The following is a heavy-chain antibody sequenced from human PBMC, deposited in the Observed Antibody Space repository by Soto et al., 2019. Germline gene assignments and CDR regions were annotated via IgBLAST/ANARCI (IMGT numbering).Heavy chain of an antibody. D-gene: IGHD3-10*01. J-gene: IGHJ6*03. CDR1: GFTFSSYG. Sequence: GYLKISSAASGFTFSSYGMHWVRQAPGKGLEWVAVISYDGSNKYYADSVKGRFTISRDNSKNTLYLQMNSLRAEDTAVYYCARDRETRGSVRYLRDYQRYTVVRGKGTSGTLS. CDR2: ISYDGSNK. CDR3: ARDRETRGSVRYLRDYQRYTVV. V-gene: IGHV3-30*03.